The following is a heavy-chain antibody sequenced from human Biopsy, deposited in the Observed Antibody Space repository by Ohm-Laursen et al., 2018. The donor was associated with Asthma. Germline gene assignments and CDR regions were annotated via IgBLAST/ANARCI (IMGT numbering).Heavy chain of an antibody. CDR1: GFTFSSYY. CDR3: ASELEIGY. Sequence: GSLRLSCAASGFTFSSYYMHWVRQAPGKGLVWVSNIKSDGSSTSYADSVKGRFTISRDNAKHTVYLQMNNLRAEDTAVYYCASELEIGYWGQGILVTVSS. D-gene: IGHD1-1*01. V-gene: IGHV3-74*01. J-gene: IGHJ4*02. CDR2: IKSDGSST.